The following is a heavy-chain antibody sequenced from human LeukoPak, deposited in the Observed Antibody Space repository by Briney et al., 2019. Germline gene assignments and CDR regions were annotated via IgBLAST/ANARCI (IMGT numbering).Heavy chain of an antibody. Sequence: PGGSLRLSCTASGFIFSSYGMNWVRQAPGKGLEWVATISFDGSEKYYADSVKGRFTISRDNSKNTLYLQVNSLRPDDTAVYYCAKNADRKWFRGLGIHYFDYWGQGTLVT. V-gene: IGHV3-30*18. D-gene: IGHD3-10*01. CDR1: GFIFSSYG. CDR3: AKNADRKWFRGLGIHYFDY. J-gene: IGHJ4*02. CDR2: ISFDGSEK.